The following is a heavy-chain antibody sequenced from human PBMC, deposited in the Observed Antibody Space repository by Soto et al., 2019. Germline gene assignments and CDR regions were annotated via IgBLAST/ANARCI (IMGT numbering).Heavy chain of an antibody. Sequence: ASVKVSCKASGGTFSSYAISWVRQAPGQGLEWMGGIIPIFGTANYAQKFQGRVTITADESTSTAYMELSSLRSEDTAVYYCAREKRWLQFHAFDIWGQGTMVTVSS. CDR1: GGTFSSYA. D-gene: IGHD5-12*01. CDR3: AREKRWLQFHAFDI. V-gene: IGHV1-69*13. CDR2: IIPIFGTA. J-gene: IGHJ3*02.